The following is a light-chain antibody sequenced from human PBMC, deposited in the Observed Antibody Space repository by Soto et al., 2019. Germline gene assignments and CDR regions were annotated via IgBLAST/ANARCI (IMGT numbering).Light chain of an antibody. J-gene: IGKJ3*01. V-gene: IGKV3-20*01. CDR2: GAS. Sequence: EIVLTQSPGTLSLSPGERATLSCRASQSVSSSYLTWYQQKPGQAPRLLIYGASGRATGIPDRFSGSGSGTDFPLTISRLEPEDFAVYDCQQYGYSLFTCGPGTKVDIK. CDR3: QQYGYSLFT. CDR1: QSVSSSY.